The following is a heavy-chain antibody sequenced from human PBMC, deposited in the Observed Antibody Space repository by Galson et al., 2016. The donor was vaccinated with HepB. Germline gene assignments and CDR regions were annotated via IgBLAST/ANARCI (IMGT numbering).Heavy chain of an antibody. Sequence: SLRLSCAASGLTFTNYWMTWVRQAPGKGLEWVSTVKENGTEKCYADSVKGRFTISRDNSRNTLYVQMNSLRAEDTGIYYCTMEGWANGGDFGYWGRGTLVTVSS. J-gene: IGHJ4*02. CDR2: VKENGTEK. D-gene: IGHD2-21*01. CDR1: GLTFTNYW. V-gene: IGHV3-7*04. CDR3: TMEGWANGGDFGY.